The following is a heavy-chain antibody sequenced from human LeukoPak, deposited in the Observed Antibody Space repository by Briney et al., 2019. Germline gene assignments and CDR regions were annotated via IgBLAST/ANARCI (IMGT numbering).Heavy chain of an antibody. D-gene: IGHD1-1*01. CDR2: INHSGST. CDR3: ARDNYS. J-gene: IGHJ4*02. CDR1: GGSFSGYY. V-gene: IGHV4-34*01. Sequence: SETLSLTCAAYGGSFSGYYWSWIRQPPGKGLEWIGEINHSGSTNYNPSLKSRVTISVDTSKNQFSLKLSSVTAADTAVYYCARDNYSWGQGTLVTVSS.